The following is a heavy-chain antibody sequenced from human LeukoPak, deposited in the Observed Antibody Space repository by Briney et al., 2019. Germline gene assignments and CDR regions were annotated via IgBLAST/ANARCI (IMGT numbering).Heavy chain of an antibody. Sequence: QSGGSLRLSCAGTGLFFSDVWMNWFRQAPGKGLEWVANIEKDGSEKNYVDSVKGRFTISGDNAKNSLHLEMNSLRGEDTAVYYCAAGYGWLTDFWGQGTLVTVSS. D-gene: IGHD2-8*02. J-gene: IGHJ4*02. CDR1: GLFFSDVW. CDR3: AAGYGWLTDF. CDR2: IEKDGSEK. V-gene: IGHV3-7*01.